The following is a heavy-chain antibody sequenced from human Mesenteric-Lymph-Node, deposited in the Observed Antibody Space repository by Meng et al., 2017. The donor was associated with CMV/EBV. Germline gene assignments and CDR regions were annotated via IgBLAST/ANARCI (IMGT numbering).Heavy chain of an antibody. CDR2: INHSGVP. D-gene: IGHD2-15*01. V-gene: IGHV4-34*01. CDR1: GGSFSGYY. Sequence: QVQLQQWGAGRLKPSETLSLTCAVYGGSFSGYYWSWLRQPPGKGLEWIGEINHSGVPNYNPSLKSRVTISLDRSKNQFSLKLSSVTAEDTAMYYCARGSDIPVNNYWGQGTLVTVSS. CDR3: ARGSDIPVNNY. J-gene: IGHJ4*02.